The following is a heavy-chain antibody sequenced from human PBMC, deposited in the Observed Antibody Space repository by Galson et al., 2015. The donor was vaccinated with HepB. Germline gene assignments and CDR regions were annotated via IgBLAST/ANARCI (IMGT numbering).Heavy chain of an antibody. Sequence: SLRLSCAGSGFTFSSYSMSWVRLAPGKGLEWVSSISSSSGYIYYADSVKGRFTISGDNAKNSMHVQMNSLRAEDTAVYYCARDRGSGSVDFFYGMDVWGQGTTVTVSS. J-gene: IGHJ6*02. D-gene: IGHD3-22*01. V-gene: IGHV3-21*06. CDR1: GFTFSSYS. CDR2: ISSSSGYI. CDR3: ARDRGSGSVDFFYGMDV.